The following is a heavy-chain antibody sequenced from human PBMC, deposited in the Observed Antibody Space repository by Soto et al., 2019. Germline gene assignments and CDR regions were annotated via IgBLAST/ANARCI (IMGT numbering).Heavy chain of an antibody. V-gene: IGHV4-39*01. D-gene: IGHD3-3*01. CDR3: AXHLSHIKIFGVGINGNWFDP. J-gene: IGHJ5*02. Sequence: SETLSLTCTVSGGSISSSSYYWGWIRQPPGKVLEWIVSIYYSGSTYYNPSLKSRVTISLDTSNNQFSLKLSSVTSAYTAVYYCAXHLSHIKIFGVGINGNWFDPWGQGTLVTVSS. CDR1: GGSISSSSYY. CDR2: IYYSGST.